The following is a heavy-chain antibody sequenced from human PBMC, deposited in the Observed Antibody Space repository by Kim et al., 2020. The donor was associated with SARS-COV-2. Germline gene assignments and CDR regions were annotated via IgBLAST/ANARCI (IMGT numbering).Heavy chain of an antibody. J-gene: IGHJ6*02. Sequence: GGSLRLSCAASGFIFSSYGMHWVRQAPGKGLEWLALISYDGSNKTYADSVKGRFTISRDNSKNTVYLQMNSLRAEDTAVYYCAKDPRYSSRWYWHYYYYGMDVWGQGTTVTVSS. CDR1: GFIFSSYG. CDR2: ISYDGSNK. CDR3: AKDPRYSSRWYWHYYYYGMDV. D-gene: IGHD6-13*01. V-gene: IGHV3-30*18.